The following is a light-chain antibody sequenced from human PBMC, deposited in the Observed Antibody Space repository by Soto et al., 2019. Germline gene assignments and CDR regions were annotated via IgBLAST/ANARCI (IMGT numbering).Light chain of an antibody. CDR3: QQYNIHST. J-gene: IGKJ5*01. Sequence: DIQMTQSPSTLSASVGDRVTITCRAGQSISNWLAWYQQKPGKAPNLLIYAAPSLQSGVPSRFSGSGSGTEFTLTITSLQADDFATYYCQQYNIHSTFGQGTRLEIK. V-gene: IGKV1-5*01. CDR2: AAP. CDR1: QSISNW.